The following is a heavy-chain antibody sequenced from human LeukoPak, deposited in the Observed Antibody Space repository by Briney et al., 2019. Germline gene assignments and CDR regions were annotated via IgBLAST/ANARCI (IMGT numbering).Heavy chain of an antibody. CDR3: VRDFDY. V-gene: IGHV3-7*01. CDR1: GFTITTHW. Sequence: PGGSLRLTCAAPGFTITTHWMTWVRQAPEKGLEWVATIEQDGTKEYYVDSVKGRFTISRDNAKNSLYLQMNSLRADDTAVYYCVRDFDYWGQGSLVTVS. J-gene: IGHJ4*02. CDR2: IEQDGTKE.